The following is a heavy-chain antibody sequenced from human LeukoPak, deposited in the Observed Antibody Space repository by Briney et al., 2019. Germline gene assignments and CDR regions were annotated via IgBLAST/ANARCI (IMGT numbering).Heavy chain of an antibody. CDR3: ARNLGYSSSAHAAPFDY. CDR1: GFTFSSYA. CDR2: ISGSGGST. Sequence: GGSLRLSCAASGFTFSSYAMSWVRQAPGKGLEWVSAISGSGGSTYYADSVKGRFTISRDNSKNTLYLQMNSLRAEDTAVYYCARNLGYSSSAHAAPFDYWGQGTLVTVSS. V-gene: IGHV3-23*01. J-gene: IGHJ4*02. D-gene: IGHD6-6*01.